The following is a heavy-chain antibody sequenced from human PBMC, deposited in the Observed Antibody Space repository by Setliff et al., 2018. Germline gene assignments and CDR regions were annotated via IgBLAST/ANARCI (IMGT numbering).Heavy chain of an antibody. Sequence: ASVKVSCKGSGYTFTTFGIDWVREVPGQGLEWMGWISAYTGNTKYAQKFHDRVTVTTDTSTATAHMELRSLRSDDTAVYYCAILDTNVGFDYWGQGTLVTVSS. J-gene: IGHJ4*02. CDR2: ISAYTGNT. D-gene: IGHD5-18*01. V-gene: IGHV1-18*01. CDR3: AILDTNVGFDY. CDR1: GYTFTTFG.